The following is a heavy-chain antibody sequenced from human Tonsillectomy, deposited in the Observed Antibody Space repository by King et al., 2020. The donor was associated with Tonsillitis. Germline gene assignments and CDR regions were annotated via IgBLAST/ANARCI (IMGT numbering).Heavy chain of an antibody. D-gene: IGHD7-27*01. CDR1: K. Sequence: KMHWVRQAPGQGLEWMGWINPNSGGTNYAQKFQVRVTMTRDTSISTAYMELSRLRSDDTAVYYCATAIRTGGDFDIWGQGTMVTVSS. J-gene: IGHJ3*02. CDR2: INPNSGGT. CDR3: ATAIRTGGDFDI. V-gene: IGHV1-2*02.